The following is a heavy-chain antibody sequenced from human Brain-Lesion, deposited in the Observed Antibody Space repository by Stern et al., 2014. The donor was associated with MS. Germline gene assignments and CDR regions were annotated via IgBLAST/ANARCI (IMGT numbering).Heavy chain of an antibody. V-gene: IGHV4-61*02. CDR3: ARETGGYTYGDTDFFDY. D-gene: IGHD5-18*01. J-gene: IGHJ4*02. Sequence: QVQLQESGPGLVKPSQTLSLTCIVSGDSISSGSFYWNWIRQPAGKGLEWIGRIYSSGSTNSNPSPKSRVTIFGDTSTNPYSLKVISMTAADTAVYYCARETGGYTYGDTDFFDYWGQGALVTVSS. CDR1: GDSISSGSFY. CDR2: IYSSGST.